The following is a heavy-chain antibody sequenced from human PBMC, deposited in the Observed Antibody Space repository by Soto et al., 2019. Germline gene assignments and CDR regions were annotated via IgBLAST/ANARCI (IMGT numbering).Heavy chain of an antibody. CDR2: ISYDGSNK. V-gene: IGHV3-30*18. CDR1: GFTFSSYG. Sequence: SLRLSCAASGFTFSSYGMHWVRQAPGKGLEWVAVISYDGSNKYYADSVKGRFTISRDNSKNTLYLQMNSLRAEDTAVYYCAKGMDTAMETFDYWGQGTLVTVSS. D-gene: IGHD5-18*01. J-gene: IGHJ4*02. CDR3: AKGMDTAMETFDY.